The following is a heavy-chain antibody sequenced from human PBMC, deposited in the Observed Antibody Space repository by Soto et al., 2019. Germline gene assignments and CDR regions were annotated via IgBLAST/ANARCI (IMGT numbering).Heavy chain of an antibody. J-gene: IGHJ6*02. V-gene: IGHV5-10-1*01. CDR3: EGHYSSSSFMDV. Sequence: PGESLKISCKGSGYSFRNYWISWVRQMPGKGLEWLWEIDPRYSHTLYSPSFQGHVTLSTDNSNSTPSLQWDSQRAWDTAMYLCEGHYSSSSFMDVWGQGTTVTVSS. CDR1: GYSFRNYW. CDR2: IDPRYSHT. D-gene: IGHD6-6*01.